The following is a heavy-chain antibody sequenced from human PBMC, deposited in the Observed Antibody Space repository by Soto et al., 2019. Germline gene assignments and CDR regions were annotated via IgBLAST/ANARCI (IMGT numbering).Heavy chain of an antibody. Sequence: DLEWIGYIYYSGSTYYNPSLKSRVTISVDTSKNQFSLKLSSVTAADTAVYYCARGGIAVAGTIDYWGQGTLVTVSS. V-gene: IGHV4-31*02. J-gene: IGHJ4*02. CDR2: IYYSGST. CDR3: ARGGIAVAGTIDY. D-gene: IGHD6-19*01.